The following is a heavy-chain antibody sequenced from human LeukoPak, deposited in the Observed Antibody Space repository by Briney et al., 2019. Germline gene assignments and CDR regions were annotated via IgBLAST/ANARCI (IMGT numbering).Heavy chain of an antibody. V-gene: IGHV3-21*01. CDR1: GFSFSTYS. Sequence: GGSLRLSCAASGFSFSTYSMNWVRQAPGKGLEWVSWISSSSRYIYYAESVKGRFTISRDNAKNSLYLQMNRLRAEDTAVYYCAREGGALDYYDTSGYLYYFDYWGQGTLVTVSS. D-gene: IGHD3-22*01. J-gene: IGHJ4*02. CDR3: AREGGALDYYDTSGYLYYFDY. CDR2: ISSSSRYI.